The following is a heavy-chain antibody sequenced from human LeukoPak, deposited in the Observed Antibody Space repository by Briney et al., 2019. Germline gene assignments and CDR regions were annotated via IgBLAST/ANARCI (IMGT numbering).Heavy chain of an antibody. CDR2: INHSGST. CDR1: GGSFSGYY. D-gene: IGHD2-15*01. CDR3: ARSCSGGSCYSNAFDI. V-gene: IGHV4-34*01. J-gene: IGHJ3*02. Sequence: SETLSLTCAVYGGSFSGYYWSWIRQPPGKGMEWIGEINHSGSTNYNPSLKSRVTISVDTSKNQFSLKLSSVTAADAAVYYWARSCSGGSCYSNAFDIWGQGTMVTVSS.